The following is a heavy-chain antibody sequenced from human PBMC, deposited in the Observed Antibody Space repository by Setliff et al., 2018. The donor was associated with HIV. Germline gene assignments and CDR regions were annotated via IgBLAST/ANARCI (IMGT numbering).Heavy chain of an antibody. CDR3: AREEYSYIDF. Sequence: SETLSLTCTVSGGSITGHYWSWIRQPPGKGLEWIGYIHYSGSSNYNPSLKSRVTISRDPSKNQFSLNLNSVTAADTAVYYCAREEYSYIDFWGQGTLVTVSS. D-gene: IGHD3-16*02. CDR2: IHYSGSS. J-gene: IGHJ4*02. CDR1: GGSITGHY. V-gene: IGHV4-59*11.